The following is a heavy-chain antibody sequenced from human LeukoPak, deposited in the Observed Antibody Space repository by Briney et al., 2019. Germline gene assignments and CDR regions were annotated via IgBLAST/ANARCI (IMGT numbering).Heavy chain of an antibody. CDR2: INPNSGGT. CDR3: SRGRYYYDSSGLNWFDP. CDR1: GYTFTGYY. Sequence: ASVKVSCNASGYTFTGYYMHWVRQAPGQGLEWMGWINPNSGGTNYAQKFQGWVTMTRDTSISTAYMELSRLRSDDTAVYYCSRGRYYYDSSGLNWFDPWGQGTLVTVSS. V-gene: IGHV1-2*04. D-gene: IGHD3-22*01. J-gene: IGHJ5*02.